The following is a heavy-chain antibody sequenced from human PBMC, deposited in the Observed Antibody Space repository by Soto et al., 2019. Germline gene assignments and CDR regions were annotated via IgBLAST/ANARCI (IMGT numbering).Heavy chain of an antibody. CDR3: ARVKITMVRGVMNYYYYMDV. D-gene: IGHD3-10*01. J-gene: IGHJ6*03. CDR1: GGSFSGYY. V-gene: IGHV4-34*01. CDR2: INHSGST. Sequence: QVQLQQWGAGLLKPSETLSLTCAVYGGSFSGYYWSWIRQPPGKGLEWIGEINHSGSTNYNPSLKSRVAISVDTSKNQVSLKLSSVTAADTAVYYCARVKITMVRGVMNYYYYMDVWGKGTTVTVSS.